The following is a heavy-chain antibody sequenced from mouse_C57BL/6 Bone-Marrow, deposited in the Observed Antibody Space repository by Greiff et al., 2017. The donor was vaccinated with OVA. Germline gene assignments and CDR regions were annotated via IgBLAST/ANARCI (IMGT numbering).Heavy chain of an antibody. CDR3: ARPSGSSQAWFAY. J-gene: IGHJ3*01. CDR2: INPSSGYT. D-gene: IGHD1-1*01. Sequence: VQLVESGAELARPGASVKMSCKASGYTFTSYTMHWVKQRPGQGLEWIGYINPSSGYTKYNQKFKDKATLTADKSSSIAYMQLSSLTSEDSAVYYCARPSGSSQAWFAYWGQGTLVTVSA. CDR1: GYTFTSYT. V-gene: IGHV1-4*01.